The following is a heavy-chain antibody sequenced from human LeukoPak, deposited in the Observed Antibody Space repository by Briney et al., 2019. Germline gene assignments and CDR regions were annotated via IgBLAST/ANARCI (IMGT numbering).Heavy chain of an antibody. V-gene: IGHV3-23*01. CDR3: AKLWSTSRGAFDI. D-gene: IGHD1-1*01. J-gene: IGHJ3*02. CDR2: IINSGGST. CDR1: GFPFSTYA. Sequence: GGSLRLSCAASGFPFSTYAMSWVRQAPGKGLEWVSDIINSGGSTYYADSVKGRFTISRDNSKNTLYLQMNSLRAEDTAVYYCAKLWSTSRGAFDIWGLGTMVTVSS.